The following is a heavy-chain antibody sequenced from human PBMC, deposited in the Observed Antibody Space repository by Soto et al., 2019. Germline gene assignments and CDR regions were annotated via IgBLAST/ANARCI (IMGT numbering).Heavy chain of an antibody. J-gene: IGHJ6*02. V-gene: IGHV4-59*01. CDR1: GGSISSYY. Sequence: SETLSLTCTVSGGSISSYYWSWIRQPPGKGLEWIGYIYYSGSTNYNPSLKSRVTISVDTSKNQFSLKLSSVTAADTAVYYCARENEYYGSGSYPYYYYGMDVWGQGTTVTVSS. CDR2: IYYSGST. CDR3: ARENEYYGSGSYPYYYYGMDV. D-gene: IGHD3-10*01.